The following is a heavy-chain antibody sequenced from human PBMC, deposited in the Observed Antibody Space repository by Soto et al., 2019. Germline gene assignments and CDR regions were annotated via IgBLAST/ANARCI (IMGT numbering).Heavy chain of an antibody. J-gene: IGHJ6*02. D-gene: IGHD5-18*01. CDR2: ITTSSHTI. V-gene: IGHV3-48*02. CDR3: ARNGIHVSHDV. CDR1: GFPFSSYS. Sequence: EVQLVESGGGLVQPGGSLRLSCAASGFPFSSYSMDWVRQAPGQVLEWISYITTSSHTIYYADSVRGRFTISRDNAQNSLFPQIHSLRDEDTAVYYCARNGIHVSHDVWGQGTTVIVSS.